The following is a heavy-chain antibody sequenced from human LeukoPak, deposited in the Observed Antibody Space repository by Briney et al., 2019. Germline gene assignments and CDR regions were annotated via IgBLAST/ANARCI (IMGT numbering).Heavy chain of an antibody. CDR2: IYYSGSA. CDR3: ARHKRGPYGGPNSWFDP. V-gene: IGHV4-59*08. CDR1: GGSISSYY. D-gene: IGHD4-23*01. Sequence: PSETLSLTCTVSGGSISSYYWSWIRQPPGKGLEWIGYIYYSGSANYNPSLKSRVTISVDTSKNQFSLKLSSVTAADTAVYYCARHKRGPYGGPNSWFDPWGQGTLVTVSS. J-gene: IGHJ5*02.